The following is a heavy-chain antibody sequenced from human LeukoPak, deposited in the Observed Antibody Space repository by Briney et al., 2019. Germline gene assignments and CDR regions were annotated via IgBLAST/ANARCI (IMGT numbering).Heavy chain of an antibody. J-gene: IGHJ5*02. V-gene: IGHV6-1*01. Sequence: SQTLSLTCAISGDSVSSNSAAWNWIRQSPSRGLEWLGRTYYRSKWYNDYAVSVKSRITINPDTSKNQFSLQLNSVTPEDTAVYYCARASRITIFGVVITNNWFDPWGQGTLVTVSS. CDR2: TYYRSKWYN. D-gene: IGHD3-3*01. CDR1: GDSVSSNSAA. CDR3: ARASRITIFGVVITNNWFDP.